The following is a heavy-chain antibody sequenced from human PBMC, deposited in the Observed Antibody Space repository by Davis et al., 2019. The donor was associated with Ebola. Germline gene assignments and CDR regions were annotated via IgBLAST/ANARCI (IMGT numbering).Heavy chain of an antibody. D-gene: IGHD1-26*01. CDR2: IKLNSGGT. CDR3: ARDLSGDNILCPDY. J-gene: IGHJ4*02. CDR1: GFTFTDYY. Sequence: ASVQVSCKASGFTFTDYYMHWVRQAPGQGREWLGWIKLNSGGTNYAQRFQDRVTMTRDTSISTAYMELSSLTSDDTAMYYCARDLSGDNILCPDYWGQGTLVTVSS. V-gene: IGHV1-2*02.